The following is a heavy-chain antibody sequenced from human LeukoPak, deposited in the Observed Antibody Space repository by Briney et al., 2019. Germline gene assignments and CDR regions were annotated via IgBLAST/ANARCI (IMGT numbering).Heavy chain of an antibody. J-gene: IGHJ5*02. D-gene: IGHD3-3*01. CDR1: GFTFSSYA. Sequence: GWSLRLSCVASGFTFSSYAMSWVRQPPGKGLEWVSAISGSGGSTYYADSVRGRFTISRDNSKNTLYLQMNSLRAEDTAVYYCAKELRYDFWSGYLRLGFDWFDPWGQGTLVTVSS. CDR3: AKELRYDFWSGYLRLGFDWFDP. V-gene: IGHV3-23*01. CDR2: ISGSGGST.